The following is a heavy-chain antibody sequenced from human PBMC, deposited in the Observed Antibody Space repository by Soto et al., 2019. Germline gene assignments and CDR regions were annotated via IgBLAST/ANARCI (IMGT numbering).Heavy chain of an antibody. CDR1: GYTFTGYY. CDR2: IDPNSGGT. Sequence: QVQLVQSGAEVKKPGASVKVSCKASGYTFTGYYIHWVRQAPGQGLEWMGWIDPNSGGTKYAQKCQDWVNMTRDTSISTDYMELSRLRSDDTAVYYCARSLPCGHGGDCYGWFDPWGQGTLVTVSS. CDR3: ARSLPCGHGGDCYGWFDP. V-gene: IGHV1-2*04. D-gene: IGHD2-21*02. J-gene: IGHJ5*02.